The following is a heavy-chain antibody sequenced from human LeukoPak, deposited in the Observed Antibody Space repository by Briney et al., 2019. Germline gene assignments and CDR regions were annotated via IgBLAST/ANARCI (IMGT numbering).Heavy chain of an antibody. CDR2: IKQDGSEK. D-gene: IGHD3-10*01. V-gene: IGHV3-7*01. CDR1: GFTFSSYA. CDR3: ARPLMYYYGSETYFWFDP. Sequence: GGSLRLSCAVSGFTFSSYAMHWVRQAPGKGLEWVANIKQDGSEKYYVDSVKGRFTISRDNVKNSLYLQMNSLRAEDTAVYYCARPLMYYYGSETYFWFDPWGQGTPVTVSS. J-gene: IGHJ5*02.